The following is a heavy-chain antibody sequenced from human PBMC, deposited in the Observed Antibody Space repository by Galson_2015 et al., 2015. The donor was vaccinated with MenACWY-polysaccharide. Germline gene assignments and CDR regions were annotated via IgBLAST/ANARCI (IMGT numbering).Heavy chain of an antibody. Sequence: ITTSGSTRYYADSVKGRFTVSRDNAKSSVYLQMNSLRDEDTAVYYCARVRGPTVATWYFDYWGQGTLVTVSS. V-gene: IGHV3-48*02. CDR3: ARVRGPTVATWYFDY. D-gene: IGHD4-23*01. J-gene: IGHJ4*02. CDR2: ITTSGSTR.